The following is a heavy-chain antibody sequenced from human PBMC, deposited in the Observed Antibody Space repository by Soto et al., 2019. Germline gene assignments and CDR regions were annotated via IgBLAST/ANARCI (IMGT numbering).Heavy chain of an antibody. CDR1: GGSISSYY. Sequence: SETLSLTCTVSGGSISSYYWSWIRQPPGKGLEWIGYIYYSGSTNYNPSLKSRVTISVDTSKNQFSLKLSSVTAADTAVYYCARHVAGTTKRAYYYYMDVWGKGTTVTVSS. CDR3: ARHVAGTTKRAYYYYMDV. D-gene: IGHD1-1*01. V-gene: IGHV4-59*08. CDR2: IYYSGST. J-gene: IGHJ6*03.